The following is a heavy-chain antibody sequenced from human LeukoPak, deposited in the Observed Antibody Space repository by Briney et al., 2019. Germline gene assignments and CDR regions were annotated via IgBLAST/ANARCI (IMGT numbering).Heavy chain of an antibody. Sequence: PSETLSLTCTVSGGSISSGGYYWSWIRQHPGKGLEWIGYIYYSGSTYYNPSLKSRVTISVDTSKNQFSLKLSSVTAADTAVYYCARHGTIRSGTKGGRSYYFDYWGQGTLVTVSS. CDR2: IYYSGST. J-gene: IGHJ4*02. V-gene: IGHV4-31*03. CDR3: ARHGTIRSGTKGGRSYYFDY. CDR1: GGSISSGGYY. D-gene: IGHD1-1*01.